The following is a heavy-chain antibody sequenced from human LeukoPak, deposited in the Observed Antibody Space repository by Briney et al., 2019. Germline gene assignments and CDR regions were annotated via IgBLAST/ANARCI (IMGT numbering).Heavy chain of an antibody. V-gene: IGHV1-18*01. J-gene: IGHJ4*02. CDR3: ARDTDYYDSSGYYHPFDY. CDR1: GYTFTSYG. CDR2: ISAYNGNT. D-gene: IGHD3-22*01. Sequence: ASVKVSCKASGYTFTSYGISWVRQAPGQGLEWMGWISAYNGNTNYAQKLQGRVTMTTDTSTSTAYMELSSLRSEDTAVYYCARDTDYYDSSGYYHPFDYWGQGTLVTVSS.